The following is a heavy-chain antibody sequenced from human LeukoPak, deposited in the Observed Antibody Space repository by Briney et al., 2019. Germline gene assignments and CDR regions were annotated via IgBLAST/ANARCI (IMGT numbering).Heavy chain of an antibody. D-gene: IGHD4-17*01. CDR3: ARVSSYGDFAPTFDY. CDR1: GGSFSGYY. Sequence: SETLSLTCAVYGGSFSGYYWSWIRQPPGKGLEWIGEINHSGSTNYNPSLKSRVTISVDTSKNQFPLKLSSVTAADTAVYYCARVSSYGDFAPTFDYWGQGTLVTVSS. CDR2: INHSGST. V-gene: IGHV4-34*01. J-gene: IGHJ4*02.